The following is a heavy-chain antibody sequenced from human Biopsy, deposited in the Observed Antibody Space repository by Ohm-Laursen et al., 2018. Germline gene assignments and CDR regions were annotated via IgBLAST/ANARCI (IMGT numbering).Heavy chain of an antibody. D-gene: IGHD3-10*02. CDR3: AKDVFGGFSGSTDYYAYYFDS. J-gene: IGHJ4*02. CDR1: GFTFSSLA. Sequence: SLRLSCAASGFTFSSLAMSWVRQAPGKGLVWVSGISDSGGSTHYADSVKGRFSISRDTSKNTLYLQMNSLRAEDTAVYYCAKDVFGGFSGSTDYYAYYFDSWGQGTLVTVSS. CDR2: ISDSGGST. V-gene: IGHV3-23*01.